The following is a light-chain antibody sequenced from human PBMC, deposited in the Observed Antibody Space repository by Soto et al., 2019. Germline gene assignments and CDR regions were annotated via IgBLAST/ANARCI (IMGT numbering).Light chain of an antibody. Sequence: IQLSLSPSSLSASVGDSVRITCQAGQSISSWLAGYQQKPGKAAKLLIYDGSSMESGVPSTFSGSGSGTEFTLTISSRQPDDFAAYYCQQYNNYPWTFGQGTKVDIK. V-gene: IGKV1-5*01. CDR1: QSISSW. J-gene: IGKJ1*01. CDR2: DGS. CDR3: QQYNNYPWT.